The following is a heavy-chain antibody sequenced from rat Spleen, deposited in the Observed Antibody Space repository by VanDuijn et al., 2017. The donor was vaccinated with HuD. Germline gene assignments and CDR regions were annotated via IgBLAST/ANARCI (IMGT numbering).Heavy chain of an antibody. V-gene: IGHV5-29*01. D-gene: IGHD1-11*01. CDR2: ISSDGSGT. J-gene: IGHJ3*01. CDR3: ARDIYGGYSELGYFAY. Sequence: EVQLVESGGGLVQPGRSLKLSCAASGFTFSNYGMAWVRQAPTKGLVWVATISSDGSGTYYRDSVEGRFTISRDNAKSTLYLQIDSLRSEETATYFCARDIYGGYSELGYFAYWGQGTLVTVSS. CDR1: GFTFSNYG.